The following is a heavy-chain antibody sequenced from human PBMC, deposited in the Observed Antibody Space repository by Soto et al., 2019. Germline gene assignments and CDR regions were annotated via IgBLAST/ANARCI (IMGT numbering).Heavy chain of an antibody. V-gene: IGHV3-48*02. D-gene: IGHD3-22*01. J-gene: IGHJ3*02. Sequence: EVQLVESGGGLVQPGGSLRLSCAASGFTFSSYSMNWVRQAPGKGLEWVSYISSSSSTIYYADSVKGRFTISRDNAKNSLYLQMNSLRDEDTAVYYCAREMITMIVVVSPRNAFDIWGQGTMVTVSS. CDR1: GFTFSSYS. CDR2: ISSSSSTI. CDR3: AREMITMIVVVSPRNAFDI.